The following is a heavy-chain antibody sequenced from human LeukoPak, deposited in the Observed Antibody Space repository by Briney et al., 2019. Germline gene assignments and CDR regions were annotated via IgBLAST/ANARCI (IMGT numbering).Heavy chain of an antibody. CDR2: ISSSSSYI. CDR1: GFTFSSYS. J-gene: IGHJ3*02. D-gene: IGHD1-26*01. Sequence: GGTLRLSCAASGFTFSSYSMNWVRQAPGKGLEWVSSISSSSSYIYYADSVKGALTSSRDNAKNSLYLQMNSLRAEDMAVYYCARDVVGATPPIAFDIWGQGTMVTVSS. V-gene: IGHV3-21*01. CDR3: ARDVVGATPPIAFDI.